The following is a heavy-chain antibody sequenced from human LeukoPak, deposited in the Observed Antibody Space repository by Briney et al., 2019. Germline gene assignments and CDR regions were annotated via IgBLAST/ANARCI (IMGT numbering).Heavy chain of an antibody. D-gene: IGHD5-24*01. V-gene: IGHV1-2*02. CDR2: ISPDSGRT. CDR3: ARDTRSSYLQYYFDY. Sequence: ASVKVSCKASGYTFTSYGISRVRQAPGQGLEWIGWISPDSGRTGFAQKFQGRVTMTRDTPISTAYMELSRLGYDDTAVYYCARDTRSSYLQYYFDYWGQGTLVTVSS. J-gene: IGHJ4*02. CDR1: GYTFTSYG.